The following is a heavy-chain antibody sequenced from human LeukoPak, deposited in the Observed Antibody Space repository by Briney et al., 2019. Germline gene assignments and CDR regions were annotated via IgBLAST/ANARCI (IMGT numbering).Heavy chain of an antibody. V-gene: IGHV3-74*01. CDR1: GFAFSSYS. Sequence: GGSLRLSCAASGFAFSSYSMNWVRQAPGKGLEWVSRINTDGGSTTYADSVKGRFTISRDNAKKTLYLQMNSLRAEDTAVYYCARASSGSDYWGQGTLVTVAS. CDR3: ARASSGSDY. CDR2: INTDGGST. J-gene: IGHJ4*02.